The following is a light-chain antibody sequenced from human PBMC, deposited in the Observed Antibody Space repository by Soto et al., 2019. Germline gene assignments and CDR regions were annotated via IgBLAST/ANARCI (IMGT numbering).Light chain of an antibody. J-gene: IGKJ1*01. V-gene: IGKV3-15*01. CDR3: QQYNNWPPWT. CDR1: QSVSDK. Sequence: EIVMTQSPATVSVSPGERATLSCRASQSVSDKLAWYQQKPGQAPRLLIYHASARATGIPARFSGSGSGTEFTLTLSGLQSEDFAVYYCQQYNNWPPWTFGQGTKVEIK. CDR2: HAS.